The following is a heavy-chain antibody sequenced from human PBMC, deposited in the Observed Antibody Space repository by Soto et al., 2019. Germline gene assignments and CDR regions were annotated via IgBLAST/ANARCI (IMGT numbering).Heavy chain of an antibody. Sequence: ASVKVSCKASGYTFTSYAMHWVRQAPGQRLEWMGWINAGNGNTKYSQKFQGRVTITRDTSASTAYMELSSLRSEDTAVYYCARREKLELRSYYYYGMDVWGQGTTVTVSS. CDR3: ARREKLELRSYYYYGMDV. D-gene: IGHD1-7*01. J-gene: IGHJ6*02. V-gene: IGHV1-3*01. CDR2: INAGNGNT. CDR1: GYTFTSYA.